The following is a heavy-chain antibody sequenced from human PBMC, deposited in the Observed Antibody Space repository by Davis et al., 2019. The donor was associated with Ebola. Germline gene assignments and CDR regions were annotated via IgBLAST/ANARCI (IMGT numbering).Heavy chain of an antibody. CDR3: ARGSYSSGWYNWFDP. Sequence: PSETLSLTCTVSGGSISSYYWGWIRQPPGKGLEWIGSIYYSGSTYYNPSLKSRVTISVDTSKNQFSLKLSSVTAADTAVYYCARGSYSSGWYNWFDPWGQGTLVTVSS. D-gene: IGHD6-19*01. CDR2: IYYSGST. J-gene: IGHJ5*02. V-gene: IGHV4-39*07. CDR1: GGSISSYY.